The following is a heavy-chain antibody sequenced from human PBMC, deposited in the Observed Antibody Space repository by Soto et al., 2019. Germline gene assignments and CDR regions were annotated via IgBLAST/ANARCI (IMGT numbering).Heavy chain of an antibody. Sequence: QVQLVESGGGVVQPGRSLRLSCAASGFTFSSYGMHWVRQAPGKGLEWVAVISYDGSNKYYAYSVKGRFTISRDNSKNTLYLQMNSLRAEDTAVYYCAKDSVAGERGGYSYGYVDYWGQGTLVTVSS. CDR2: ISYDGSNK. CDR3: AKDSVAGERGGYSYGYVDY. D-gene: IGHD5-18*01. CDR1: GFTFSSYG. J-gene: IGHJ4*02. V-gene: IGHV3-30*18.